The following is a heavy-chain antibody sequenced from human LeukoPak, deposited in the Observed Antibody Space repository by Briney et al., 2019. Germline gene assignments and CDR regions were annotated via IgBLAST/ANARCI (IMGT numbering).Heavy chain of an antibody. CDR2: ISYDGSNK. D-gene: IGHD6-6*01. CDR1: GFTFSSYA. CDR3: ARDPCIAARPCNYFDY. J-gene: IGHJ4*02. V-gene: IGHV3-30*01. Sequence: GGSLRLSCAASGFTFSSYAMHWVRQAPGKGLEWGAVISYDGSNKYYADSVKGRFTISRDNSKNTLYLQMNSLRAEDTAVYYCARDPCIAARPCNYFDYWGQGTLVTVSS.